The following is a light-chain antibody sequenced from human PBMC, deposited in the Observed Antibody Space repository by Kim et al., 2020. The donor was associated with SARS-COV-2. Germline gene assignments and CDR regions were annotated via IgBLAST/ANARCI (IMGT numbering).Light chain of an antibody. CDR2: DAS. V-gene: IGKV1-5*01. CDR3: QEYKSDSWT. CDR1: QTISIW. J-gene: IGKJ1*01. Sequence: GDRVTITCRASQTISIWLAWYQQKQGKAPSLLIYDASILESGVPSRFSGSGSGTEFTLTISSLQPDDFATYYCQEYKSDSWTFGQGTKGDIK.